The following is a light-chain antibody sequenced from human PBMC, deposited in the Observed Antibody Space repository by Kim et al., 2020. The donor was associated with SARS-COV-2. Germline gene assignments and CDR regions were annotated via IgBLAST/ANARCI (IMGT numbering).Light chain of an antibody. Sequence: SPVERATLSCRASQSVSSYLAWYQQKPGQAPRLLIYDASNRATGIPARFSGSGSGTDFTLTISSLEPEDFAVYYCQQRSNWPPLTFGGGTKVDIK. CDR2: DAS. V-gene: IGKV3-11*01. J-gene: IGKJ4*01. CDR3: QQRSNWPPLT. CDR1: QSVSSY.